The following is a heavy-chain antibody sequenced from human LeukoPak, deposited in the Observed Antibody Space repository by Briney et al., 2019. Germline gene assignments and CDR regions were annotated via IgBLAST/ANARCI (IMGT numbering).Heavy chain of an antibody. V-gene: IGHV3-23*01. CDR1: GFTFSSYA. CDR2: ISGSGGST. CDR3: AKGAPSYCSSTSCWALKWFDP. J-gene: IGHJ5*02. Sequence: GGSLRLSCAASGFTFSSYAMSWVRQAPGKGLEWVSAISGSGGSTYYADFVKGRFTISRDNSKNTLYLQMNSLRAEDTAVYYCAKGAPSYCSSTSCWALKWFDPWGQGTLVTVSS. D-gene: IGHD2-2*01.